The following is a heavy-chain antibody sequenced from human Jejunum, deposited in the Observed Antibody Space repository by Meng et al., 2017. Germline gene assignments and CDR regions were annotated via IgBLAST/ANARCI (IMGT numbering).Heavy chain of an antibody. CDR2: IKNKRDSYTA. J-gene: IGHJ4*02. D-gene: IGHD3-10*01. Sequence: GGSLRLSRAASGFKFSDPYMDWVRQAPGKGLEWVGRIKNKRDSYTADYAASVKGRFTISRDDSENSLFLQMNSLKTEDTAVYYCARDWFASLADWGQGTLVTVSS. V-gene: IGHV3-72*01. CDR1: GFKFSDPY. CDR3: ARDWFASLAD.